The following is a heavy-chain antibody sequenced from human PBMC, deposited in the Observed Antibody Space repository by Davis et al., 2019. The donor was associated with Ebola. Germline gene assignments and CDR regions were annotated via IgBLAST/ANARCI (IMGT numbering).Heavy chain of an antibody. CDR3: ARGPADFGVVIDYYYYGMDV. D-gene: IGHD3-3*01. Sequence: MPSETLSLTCTVSGGSISSYYWSWIRQPPGKGLEWIGYIYYSGSTYYNPSLKSRVTISVDTSKNQFSLKLSSVTAADTAVYYCARGPADFGVVIDYYYYGMDVWGQGTTVTVSS. V-gene: IGHV4-59*08. CDR2: IYYSGST. CDR1: GGSISSYY. J-gene: IGHJ6*02.